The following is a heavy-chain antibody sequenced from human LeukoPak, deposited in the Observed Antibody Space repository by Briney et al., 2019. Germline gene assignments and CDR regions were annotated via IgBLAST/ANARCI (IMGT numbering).Heavy chain of an antibody. CDR1: GGSISSYY. CDR2: IYYSGST. CDR3: ARGFSRRIFDY. Sequence: TSETLSLTCTVSGGSISSYYWSWIRQPPGKGLEWIGYIYYSGSTNYNPSLKSRVTISVDTSKNQFSLELSSVTAADTAVYYCARGFSRRIFDYWGQGTLVTVSS. V-gene: IGHV4-59*08. J-gene: IGHJ4*02.